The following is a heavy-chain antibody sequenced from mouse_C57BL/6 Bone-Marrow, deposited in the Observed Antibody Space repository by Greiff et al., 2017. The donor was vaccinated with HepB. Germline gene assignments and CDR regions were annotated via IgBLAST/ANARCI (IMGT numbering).Heavy chain of an antibody. CDR1: GYTFTDYN. V-gene: IGHV1-22*01. CDR2: INPNNGGT. Sequence: VQLQQSGPELVKPGASVKMSCKASGYTFTDYNMHWVKQSHGKSLEWIGYINPNNGGTSYNQKFKGKATLTVNKSSSTAYMELRSLTSEDSAVYYCATFYGSSYNYAMDYWGQGTSVTFSS. D-gene: IGHD1-1*01. CDR3: ATFYGSSYNYAMDY. J-gene: IGHJ4*01.